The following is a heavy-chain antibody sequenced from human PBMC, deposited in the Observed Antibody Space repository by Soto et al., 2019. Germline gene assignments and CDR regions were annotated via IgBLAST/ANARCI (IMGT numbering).Heavy chain of an antibody. CDR2: IYKDFT. CDR3: ARDPRYCSGGSCSIMGDAFDI. Sequence: EVQLVESGGGLVQPGGSLRLSCVASGFTVTDIYMNWVRQATGKGLEWGSVIYKDFTDYADFVRGRFSVSTDTSKNALYLQLDNLRAEDTAVYYCARDPRYCSGGSCSIMGDAFDIWGQGAMVTVSS. V-gene: IGHV3-66*01. CDR1: GFTVTDIY. D-gene: IGHD2-15*01. J-gene: IGHJ3*02.